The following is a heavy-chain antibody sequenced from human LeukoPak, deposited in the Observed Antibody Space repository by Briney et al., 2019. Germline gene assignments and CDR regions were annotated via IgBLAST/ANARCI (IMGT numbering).Heavy chain of an antibody. V-gene: IGHV3-74*01. Sequence: GGSLRLSCAASGFTFSSYWMHWVRQAPGKGLVWVSRIKSDGSSTSYADSVKGRFTSSRDNAKNTLYLQMNSLRAEDTAVYYCARGSSVVGLDWGQGTLVTVSS. CDR2: IKSDGSST. CDR1: GFTFSSYW. J-gene: IGHJ4*02. D-gene: IGHD2-15*01. CDR3: ARGSSVVGLD.